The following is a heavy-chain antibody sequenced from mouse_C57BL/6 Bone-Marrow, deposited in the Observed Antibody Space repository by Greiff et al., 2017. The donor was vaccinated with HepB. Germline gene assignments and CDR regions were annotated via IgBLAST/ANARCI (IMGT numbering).Heavy chain of an antibody. Sequence: EVKLQQSGAELVRPGASVKLSCTASGFNIKDDYMHWVKQRPEQGLEWIGWIDPENGDTEYASKFQGKATITADTSSNTAYLQLSSLTSEDTAVYYCTTEGGHFAYWGRGTRITVTA. D-gene: IGHD3-3*01. CDR2: IDPENGDT. CDR1: GFNIKDDY. J-gene: IGHJ3*01. CDR3: TTEGGHFAY. V-gene: IGHV14-4*01.